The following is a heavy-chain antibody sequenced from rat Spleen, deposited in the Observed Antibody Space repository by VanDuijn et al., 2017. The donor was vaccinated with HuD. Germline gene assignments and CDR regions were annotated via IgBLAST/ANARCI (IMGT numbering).Heavy chain of an antibody. V-gene: IGHV2S12*01. CDR1: GFSLTSDG. CDR2: VSSGGNK. Sequence: QVQLKESGPGLVQPSQTLSLTCTVSGFSLTSDGVSWVRQHPGKGLEWIAAVSSGGNKYYDSTLKSRLSISRDTSKSQVFLKIYSLQTEDTAIYFCTREGHTMDRATYWFAYWGQGTLVTVSS. D-gene: IGHD1-9*01. J-gene: IGHJ3*01. CDR3: TREGHTMDRATYWFAY.